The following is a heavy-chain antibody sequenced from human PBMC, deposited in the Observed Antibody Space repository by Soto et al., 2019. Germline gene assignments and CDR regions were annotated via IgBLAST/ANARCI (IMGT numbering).Heavy chain of an antibody. J-gene: IGHJ4*02. V-gene: IGHV4-59*11. D-gene: IGHD7-27*01. CDR3: TGGGPGHPFDY. CDR2: IHYSGST. Sequence: QVQLQESGPGLVKPSETLSLTCTVSGVSITSHYWTCIRQPPGQGLEWIGNIHYSGSTNYTPSLKSRVIISVDTSENQSSLKMSSVTTSDTAVYYCTGGGPGHPFDYWGQGTLVTASS. CDR1: GVSITSHY.